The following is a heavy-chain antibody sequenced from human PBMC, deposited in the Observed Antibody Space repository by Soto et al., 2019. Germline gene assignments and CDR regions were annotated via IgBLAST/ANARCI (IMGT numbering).Heavy chain of an antibody. CDR3: ARYYRRSGYDFRLSYYYYGMDV. D-gene: IGHD5-12*01. J-gene: IGHJ6*02. CDR1: GGAFSGYY. CDR2: INHSGST. Sequence: SETLSLTCAVYGGAFSGYYWSWIRQPPGKGLEWIGEINHSGSTNYNPSLKSRVTISVDTSKNQFSLKLSSVTAADTAVYYCARYYRRSGYDFRLSYYYYGMDVWGQGTTVTVSS. V-gene: IGHV4-34*01.